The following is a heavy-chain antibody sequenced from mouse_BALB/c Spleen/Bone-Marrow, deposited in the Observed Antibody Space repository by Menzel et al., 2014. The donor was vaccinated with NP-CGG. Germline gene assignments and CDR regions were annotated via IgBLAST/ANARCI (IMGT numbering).Heavy chain of an antibody. D-gene: IGHD1-1*01. CDR2: IAPPNANP. V-gene: IGHV14-3*02. CDR3: AFYYYGSSLFAY. Sequence: VQLKESGAELVNPGASVKLSCTASGFNIKDTYMHWVKQRPEHGLEWFGRIAPPNANPKYDPKVQGKATITADTSSNTAYLQLSSRTSEDAAVYSCAFYYYGSSLFAYWGQGTLVTVSA. J-gene: IGHJ3*01. CDR1: GFNIKDTY.